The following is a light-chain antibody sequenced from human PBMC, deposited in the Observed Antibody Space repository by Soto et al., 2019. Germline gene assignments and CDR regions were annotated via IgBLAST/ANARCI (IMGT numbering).Light chain of an antibody. Sequence: QSALTQPASVSGSPGQSITLSCTGTSRDIGTYYYVSWYQHHPGKAPKVIIHDVSTRPSGVSDRFSGSKSDNTASLTISGLQPDDEADYYCSSYTISNTLVFGGGTKVTVL. CDR1: SRDIGTYYY. CDR2: DVS. CDR3: SSYTISNTLV. J-gene: IGLJ3*02. V-gene: IGLV2-14*03.